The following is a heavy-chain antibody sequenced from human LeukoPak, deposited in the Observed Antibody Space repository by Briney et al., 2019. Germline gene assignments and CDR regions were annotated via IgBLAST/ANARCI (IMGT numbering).Heavy chain of an antibody. V-gene: IGHV3-30*18. CDR1: GFAFSNCG. CDR2: ITYDGNTK. Sequence: SGRSLRLSCAASGFAFSNCGMHWVRQAPGKGLEWVAVITYDGNTKYYLYSVKGRFTISRDNSKNTLYLQMSSLRGEDTAVYYCTKDYSSGWYGGIDYWGQGALVTVSS. D-gene: IGHD6-19*01. J-gene: IGHJ4*02. CDR3: TKDYSSGWYGGIDY.